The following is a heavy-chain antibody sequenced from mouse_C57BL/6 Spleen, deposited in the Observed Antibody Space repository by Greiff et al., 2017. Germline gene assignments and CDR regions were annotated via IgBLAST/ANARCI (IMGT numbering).Heavy chain of an antibody. CDR2: IGPGSGST. CDR3: ARWGYYGSRSYYYAMDD. V-gene: IGHV1-77*01. D-gene: IGHD1-1*01. J-gene: IGHJ4*01. Sequence: VQLQQSGAELVKPGASVKISCKASGYTFTDYYINWVKQRPGQGLEWIGKIGPGSGSTYYNEKFKGKATLAADKSSSTAYMQLSSLTSEDSAVYFCARWGYYGSRSYYYAMDDWGQGTSVTVSS. CDR1: GYTFTDYY.